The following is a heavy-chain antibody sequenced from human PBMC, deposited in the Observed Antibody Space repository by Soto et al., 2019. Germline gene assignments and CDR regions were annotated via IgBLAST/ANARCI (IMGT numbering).Heavy chain of an antibody. D-gene: IGHD3-22*01. Sequence: GGSLRLSCAASGFTFSSYSMNWDRQAPGKGLEWVSSISSSSSYIYYADSVKGRFTISRDNAKNSLYLQMNSLRAEDTAVYYCARGLYYYDSSGYYGNWGQGTLVTVSS. J-gene: IGHJ4*02. CDR1: GFTFSSYS. CDR3: ARGLYYYDSSGYYGN. CDR2: ISSSSSYI. V-gene: IGHV3-21*01.